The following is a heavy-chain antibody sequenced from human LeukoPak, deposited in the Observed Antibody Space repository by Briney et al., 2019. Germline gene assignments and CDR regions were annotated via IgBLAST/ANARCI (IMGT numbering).Heavy chain of an antibody. V-gene: IGHV3-74*01. CDR3: ARICSTTDCLISA. CDR1: GFTFSAYW. D-gene: IGHD2-2*01. CDR2: INSDGSYT. J-gene: IGHJ4*02. Sequence: GGSLRLSCAASGFTFSAYWMHWVRQAPGKGLVWVSRINSDGSYTSYADFVKGRFTISRDNAKNTVYLQMSSLRAEDTAVYYCARICSTTDCLISAWGQGTLVTVSS.